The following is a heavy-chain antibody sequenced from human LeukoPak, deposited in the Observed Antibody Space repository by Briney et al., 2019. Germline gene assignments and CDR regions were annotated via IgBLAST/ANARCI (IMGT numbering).Heavy chain of an antibody. CDR1: GYTFTSYG. CDR3: ARDPMVRGVRERFDP. J-gene: IGHJ5*02. D-gene: IGHD3-10*01. CDR2: FSAYNGNT. V-gene: IGHV1-18*01. Sequence: AASVKVSCKASGYTFTSYGISWVRQAPGQGLEWMGWFSAYNGNTNYAQKLQGRVIMTTDTSTSTAYMELRSLRSDDTAVYYCARDPMVRGVRERFDPWGQGTLVTVSS.